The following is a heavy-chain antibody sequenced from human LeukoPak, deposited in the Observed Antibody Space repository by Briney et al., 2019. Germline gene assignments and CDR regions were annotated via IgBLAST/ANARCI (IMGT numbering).Heavy chain of an antibody. Sequence: GGSLRLSCAASGFSFYYYSMNWVRQAPGKGLEWVSVISDNGGAIYYADSVKGRFTISRDNSRNMVYLQMNNLRAEDTAIYYCAKYVLMGPTRAFEYWGQGTLVTVSS. CDR1: GFSFYYYS. CDR3: AKYVLMGPTRAFEY. D-gene: IGHD3-16*01. V-gene: IGHV3-23*01. J-gene: IGHJ4*02. CDR2: ISDNGGAI.